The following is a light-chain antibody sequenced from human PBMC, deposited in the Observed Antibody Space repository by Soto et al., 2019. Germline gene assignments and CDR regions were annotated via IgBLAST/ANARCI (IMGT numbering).Light chain of an antibody. J-gene: IGKJ2*01. CDR2: GAS. CDR1: QSVSSSY. CDR3: QQYDSSPYT. V-gene: IGKV3-20*01. Sequence: EIVLTQSPGTLSLSPGERATLSCRASQSVSSSYLTWYQQQPGQAPRLLIYGASSRATGIPYRFSGSGSGTDFTLTISSLEPEDVAVYYCQQYDSSPYTFGQGTKLEIK.